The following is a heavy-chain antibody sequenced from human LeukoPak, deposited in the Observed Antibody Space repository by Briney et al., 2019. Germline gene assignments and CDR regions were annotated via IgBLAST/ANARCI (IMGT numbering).Heavy chain of an antibody. CDR3: ARDLYGGTSATFDY. J-gene: IGHJ4*02. CDR2: INPNTGGT. Sequence: ASVKVSCKASGYIFTHYYIHWVRQAPGQGLEWMGWINPNTGGTKYAQKFQGRVTMTSDTSISTAYMELSRLRSDNTAVYYCARDLYGGTSATFDYWGQGTLVTVSS. D-gene: IGHD4-23*01. CDR1: GYIFTHYY. V-gene: IGHV1-2*02.